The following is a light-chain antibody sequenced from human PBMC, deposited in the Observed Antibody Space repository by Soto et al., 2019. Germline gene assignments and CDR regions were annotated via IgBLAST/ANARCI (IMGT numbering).Light chain of an antibody. Sequence: EIVMTQSPATLSVSPGERATLSCRASQSVSNNLAWYQQKPGQPPRLLIYGASTRANGIPDRFSGSGSGTEFTLTISSLQSEDFAVYYCHQYNNWPPYTFGQGTKLEI. CDR1: QSVSNN. CDR3: HQYNNWPPYT. V-gene: IGKV3-15*01. J-gene: IGKJ2*01. CDR2: GAS.